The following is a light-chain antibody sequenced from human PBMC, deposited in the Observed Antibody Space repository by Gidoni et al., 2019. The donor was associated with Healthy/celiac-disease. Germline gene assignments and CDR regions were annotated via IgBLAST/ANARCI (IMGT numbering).Light chain of an antibody. CDR1: QDISNY. CDR3: QQYDNLPFT. Sequence: DSQMTQSPSSLSASVGDRVTITCQASQDISNYLNWYQQTPGKAPKLLIYASSTLETVVPSRFSGSGSGTYFTFTISRLQPEVIATYYCQQYDNLPFTFGQGTRLEIK. J-gene: IGKJ5*01. CDR2: ASS. V-gene: IGKV1-33*01.